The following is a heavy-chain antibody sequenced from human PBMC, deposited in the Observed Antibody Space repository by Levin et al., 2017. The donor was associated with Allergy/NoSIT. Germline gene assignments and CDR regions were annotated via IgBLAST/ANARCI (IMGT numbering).Heavy chain of an antibody. CDR3: AKDIQPDDGWELDY. V-gene: IGHV3-23*01. J-gene: IGHJ4*02. Sequence: GGSLRLSCVGSGFTFSRLSMNWVRQGPGKGLEFVASIYGNSARTYYADSVKGRFTIYRDNSANTVYLQMNNLRVEDTAIYYCAKDIQPDDGWELDYWGLGTLVTVSS. CDR2: IYGNSART. CDR1: GFTFSRLS. D-gene: IGHD3-10*01.